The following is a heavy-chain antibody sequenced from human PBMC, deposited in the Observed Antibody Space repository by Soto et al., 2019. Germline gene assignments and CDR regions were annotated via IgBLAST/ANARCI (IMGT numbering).Heavy chain of an antibody. V-gene: IGHV4-59*01. D-gene: IGHD3-9*01. CDR1: GGSISSYY. Sequence: PSETLSLTCTVSGGSISSYYWSWIRQPPGKGLEWIGYIYYSGSTNYNPSLKSRVTISVDTSKNQFSLKLSSGTAADTAVYYCARGGVDWLRSPFDYWGQGTLVTVSS. CDR3: ARGGVDWLRSPFDY. CDR2: IYYSGST. J-gene: IGHJ4*02.